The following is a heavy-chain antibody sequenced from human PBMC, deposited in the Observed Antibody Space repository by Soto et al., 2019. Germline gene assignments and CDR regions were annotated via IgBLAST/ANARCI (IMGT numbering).Heavy chain of an antibody. D-gene: IGHD3-22*01. CDR3: ARDRDNSSGYYYLGY. J-gene: IGHJ4*02. CDR2: INPSGGST. Sequence: VKVSCKASGYTFTSYYMHWVRQAPGQGLEWMGIINPSGGSTSYAQRFQGRVTMTRDTSTSTVYLELSSLRSEDTAVYYCARDRDNSSGYYYLGYWGQGTLVTVSS. CDR1: GYTFTSYY. V-gene: IGHV1-46*01.